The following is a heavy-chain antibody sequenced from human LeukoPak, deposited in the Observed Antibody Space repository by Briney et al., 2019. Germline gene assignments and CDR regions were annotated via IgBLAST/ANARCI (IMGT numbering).Heavy chain of an antibody. CDR3: ASTAVAYDY. CDR1: GFTFDDYA. J-gene: IGHJ4*02. V-gene: IGHV3-9*01. CDR2: ISWNSGSI. D-gene: IGHD6-19*01. Sequence: GGSLRLSCAASGFTFDDYAMHWVRQAPGKGLEWVSGISWNSGSIGYADSVKGRFTISRDNAKNSLYLQMSSLRAEDTALYYCASTAVAYDYWGQGTLVTVSS.